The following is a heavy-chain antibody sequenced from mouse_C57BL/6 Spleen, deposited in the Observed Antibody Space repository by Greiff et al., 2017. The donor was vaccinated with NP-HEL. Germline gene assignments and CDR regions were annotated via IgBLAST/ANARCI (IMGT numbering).Heavy chain of an antibody. J-gene: IGHJ1*03. CDR3: AKRKSNYGYFDV. D-gene: IGHD2-5*01. V-gene: IGHV5-16*01. Sequence: EVKLMESEGGLVQPGSSMKLSCTASGFTFSDYYMAWVRQVPEKGLEWVANINYDGSSTYYLDSLKSRFIISRDNAKNILYLQMSSLKSEDTATYYCAKRKSNYGYFDVWGTGTTVTVSS. CDR1: GFTFSDYY. CDR2: INYDGSST.